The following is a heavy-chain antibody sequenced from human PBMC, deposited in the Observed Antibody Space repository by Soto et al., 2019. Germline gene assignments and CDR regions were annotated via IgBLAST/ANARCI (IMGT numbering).Heavy chain of an antibody. Sequence: GGSLRLSCAASGFTFSSYEMAWVRQAPGKGLEWVAYISSSGVIVYGESVKGRFTISRENAAISLYLQMNSLTAEDTAVYYCTKEKSVMYSGYDAFDIWGRGTMVTVSS. D-gene: IGHD5-12*01. J-gene: IGHJ3*02. CDR2: ISSSGVI. CDR1: GFTFSSYE. CDR3: TKEKSVMYSGYDAFDI. V-gene: IGHV3-48*03.